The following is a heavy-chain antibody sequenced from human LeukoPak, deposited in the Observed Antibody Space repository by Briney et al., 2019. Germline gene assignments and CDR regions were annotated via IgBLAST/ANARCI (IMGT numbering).Heavy chain of an antibody. V-gene: IGHV3-66*03. J-gene: IGHJ4*02. CDR2: IYSCGST. CDR1: GFTVSSNY. D-gene: IGHD6-19*01. CDR3: ARSSGWYY. Sequence: GGSLRLSCAASGFTVSSNYMSWVRQAPGKGLEWVSVIYSCGSTYYADSVKGRFTISRDNAKNSLYLQMNSLRAEDTAVYYCARSSGWYYWGQGTLVTVSS.